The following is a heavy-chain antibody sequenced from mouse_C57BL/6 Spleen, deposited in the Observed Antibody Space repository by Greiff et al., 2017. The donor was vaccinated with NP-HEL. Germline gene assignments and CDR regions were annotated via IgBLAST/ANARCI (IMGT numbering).Heavy chain of an antibody. J-gene: IGHJ4*01. V-gene: IGHV1-18*01. CDR1: GYTFTDYN. D-gene: IGHD1-1*01. Sequence: VQLQQSGPELVKPGASVKIPCKASGYTFTDYNMDWVKQSHGKSLEWIGDINPNNGGTIYNQKFKGKATLTVDKSSSTAYMELRSLTSEDTAVYYCARGFITTVVARGYGNAMDYWGQGTSVTVSS. CDR3: ARGFITTVVARGYGNAMDY. CDR2: INPNNGGT.